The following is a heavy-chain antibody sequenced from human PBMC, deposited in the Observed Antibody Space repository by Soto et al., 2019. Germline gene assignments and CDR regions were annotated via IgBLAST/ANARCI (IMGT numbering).Heavy chain of an antibody. CDR1: GFTFSSYG. CDR3: AKLITTVTNRWSY. CDR2: ISYDGSNK. D-gene: IGHD4-17*01. Sequence: GGPLRLSCAASGFTFSSYGMHWVRQAPGKGLEWVAVISYDGSNKYYADSVKGRFTISRDNSKNTLYLQMNSLRAEDTAVYYCAKLITTVTNRWSYWGQGTLVTVSS. V-gene: IGHV3-30*18. J-gene: IGHJ4*02.